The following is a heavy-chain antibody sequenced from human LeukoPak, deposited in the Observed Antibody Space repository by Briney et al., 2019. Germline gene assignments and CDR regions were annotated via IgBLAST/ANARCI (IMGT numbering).Heavy chain of an antibody. D-gene: IGHD5-18*01. CDR2: IIPIFGTA. Sequence: SVKVSCKASGGTFSSYAISWVRQAPGQGLEWLGGIIPIFGTANYAQKFQGRVTITADESTSTAYMELSSLRSEDTAVYYCARVADTAMVEGIDYWGRGTLVTVSS. CDR1: GGTFSSYA. J-gene: IGHJ4*02. V-gene: IGHV1-69*01. CDR3: ARVADTAMVEGIDY.